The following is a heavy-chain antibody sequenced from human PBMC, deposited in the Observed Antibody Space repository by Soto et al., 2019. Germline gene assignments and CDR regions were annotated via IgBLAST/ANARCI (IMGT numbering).Heavy chain of an antibody. CDR3: AREAALSSGWYASFDY. J-gene: IGHJ4*02. CDR1: GFTFSSYD. V-gene: IGHV3-13*01. Sequence: GGSLRLSCAASGFTFSSYDMHWVRQATGKGLEWVSAIGTAGDTYYPGSVKGRFTISRENAKNSLYLQMNSLRAEDTAVYYCAREAALSSGWYASFDYWGQGTLVTVAA. CDR2: IGTAGDT. D-gene: IGHD6-19*01.